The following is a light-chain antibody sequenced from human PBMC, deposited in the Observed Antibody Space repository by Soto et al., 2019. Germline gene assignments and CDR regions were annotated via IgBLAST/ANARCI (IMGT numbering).Light chain of an antibody. CDR3: QHFNTWPLT. CDR1: QSVRSN. J-gene: IGKJ4*01. CDR2: GPS. V-gene: IGKV3-15*01. Sequence: EIVMTQSPATLSVSPGERATLSCRASQSVRSNLAWFQRKPGQAPRLLIYGPSTRATGIPARFSCNGSGTEFTLTISSLQSEDFAVYYCQHFNTWPLTFGGGTKVEIK.